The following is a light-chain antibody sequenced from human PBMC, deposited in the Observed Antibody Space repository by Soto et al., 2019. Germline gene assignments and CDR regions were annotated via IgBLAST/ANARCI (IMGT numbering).Light chain of an antibody. CDR1: SSNIGSNT. CDR3: AAWDDSLNGWV. J-gene: IGLJ3*02. CDR2: SNN. V-gene: IGLV1-44*01. Sequence: QSVLTQPPSASGTPGQWVTISCSGSSSNIGSNTVNWYQQLPGTAPKLLIYSNNQRPSGVPDRFSGSKSGTSASLAISGLQSEDEADYYCAAWDDSLNGWVFGGGTKLTVL.